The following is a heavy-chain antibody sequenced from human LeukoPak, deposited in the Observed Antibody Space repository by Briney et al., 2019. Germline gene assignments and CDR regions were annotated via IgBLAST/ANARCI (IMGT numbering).Heavy chain of an antibody. CDR2: INPNSGGT. CDR3: ARDMRDGFNWLDP. Sequence: ASVKVSCKASGYTFTGYYMHWVRQDSGQGLEWMGWINPNSGGTNYAQKFQGRVTMTRDTSISTAYMVLSRLRSDDTALYYCARDMRDGFNWLDPWGQGTLVTVSS. CDR1: GYTFTGYY. J-gene: IGHJ5*02. D-gene: IGHD5-24*01. V-gene: IGHV1-2*02.